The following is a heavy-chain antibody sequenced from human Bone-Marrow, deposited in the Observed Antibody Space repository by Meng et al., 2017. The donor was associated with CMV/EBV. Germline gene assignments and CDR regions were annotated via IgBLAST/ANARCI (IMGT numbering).Heavy chain of an antibody. CDR2: IDGDGAVT. J-gene: IGHJ5*02. V-gene: IGHV3-74*01. D-gene: IGHD2-21*01. Sequence: GGSLRLSCAASGFSFSQSWIHWVRQAPGKGLMWVSRIDGDGAVTNFADSVKGRFIVSRDNGKNTVSLDMNSLRVEDTAVYFCARLTASIHYSDDLWGRGTLVTVSS. CDR3: ARLTASIHYSDDL. CDR1: GFSFSQSW.